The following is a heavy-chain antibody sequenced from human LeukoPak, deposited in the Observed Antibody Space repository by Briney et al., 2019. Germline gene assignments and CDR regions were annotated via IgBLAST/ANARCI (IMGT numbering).Heavy chain of an antibody. V-gene: IGHV3-30*02. J-gene: IGHJ4*02. CDR3: VKDPYGDYLRYFDY. CDR2: IRYDGGNK. CDR1: GVTFSTYG. Sequence: GGSLRLSCAASGVTFSTYGMHWVRQAPGKGLEWVSLIRYDGGNKYYADSVKGRFTISRDNSKNTLYLQMNSLRAEDTAVYYCVKDPYGDYLRYFDYWGQGTLVTVSS. D-gene: IGHD4-17*01.